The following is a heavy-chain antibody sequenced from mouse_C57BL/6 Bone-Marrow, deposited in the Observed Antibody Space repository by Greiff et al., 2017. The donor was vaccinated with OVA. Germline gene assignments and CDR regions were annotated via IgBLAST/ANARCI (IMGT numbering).Heavy chain of an antibody. Sequence: EVKLMESGGDLVKPGGSLKLSCAASGFTFSSYGMSWVRQTPDKRLEWVATISSGGSYTYYPDSVKGRFTISRDNAKNTLYLQMSSLKSEDTAMYYGARHNGYYIDYWGKGTTLTVSS. V-gene: IGHV5-6*01. D-gene: IGHD2-2*01. CDR3: ARHNGYYIDY. J-gene: IGHJ2*01. CDR1: GFTFSSYG. CDR2: ISSGGSYT.